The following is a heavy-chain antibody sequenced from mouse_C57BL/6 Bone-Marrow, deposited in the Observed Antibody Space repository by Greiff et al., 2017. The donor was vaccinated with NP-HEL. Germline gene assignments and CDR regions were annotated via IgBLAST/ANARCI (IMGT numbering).Heavy chain of an antibody. Sequence: EVQVVESGGGLVQPGGSLSLSCAASGFTFTDYYMSWVRQPPGKALEWLGFIRNKANGYTTEYSASVKGRFTISRDNSQSILYLQMNALRAEDSATYYCARYPWLPFFDYWGQGTTLTVSS. CDR2: IRNKANGYTT. CDR1: GFTFTDYY. CDR3: ARYPWLPFFDY. D-gene: IGHD2-2*01. J-gene: IGHJ2*01. V-gene: IGHV7-3*01.